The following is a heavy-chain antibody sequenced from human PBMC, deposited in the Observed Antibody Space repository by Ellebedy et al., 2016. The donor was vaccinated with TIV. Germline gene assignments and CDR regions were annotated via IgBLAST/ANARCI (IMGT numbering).Heavy chain of an antibody. CDR3: ARGYSYGFDY. CDR2: INHSGST. CDR1: GGSFSGYY. Sequence: SETLSLTCAVYGGSFSGYYWSWIRQPPGKGLEWIGEINHSGSTNYNPSLKSRVTISVDTSKNQFSLKLSSVTAADTAVYYCARGYSYGFDYWGQGTLVTVSS. J-gene: IGHJ4*02. V-gene: IGHV4-34*01. D-gene: IGHD5-18*01.